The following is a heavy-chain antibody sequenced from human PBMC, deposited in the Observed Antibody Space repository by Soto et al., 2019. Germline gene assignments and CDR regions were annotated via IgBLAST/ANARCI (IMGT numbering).Heavy chain of an antibody. Sequence: QVHLVQSETKVKEPGASVTVSCKTSHATFTGYTINWVRQAPGQGLEWLGWISSVSGNTYYARDFQGRLTMTTNPSATTAYMELRSLRSDDTAVYFCARGTVTSGRWFGPWGQGTLVTVSA. CDR2: ISSVSGNT. CDR1: HATFTGYT. V-gene: IGHV1-18*04. J-gene: IGHJ5*02. CDR3: ARGTVTSGRWFGP. D-gene: IGHD4-17*01.